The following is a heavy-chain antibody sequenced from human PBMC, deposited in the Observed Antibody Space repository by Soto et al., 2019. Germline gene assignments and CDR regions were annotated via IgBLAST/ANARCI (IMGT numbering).Heavy chain of an antibody. CDR3: AREGGYSYGRIYYGMDV. J-gene: IGHJ6*02. D-gene: IGHD5-18*01. V-gene: IGHV1-2*04. Sequence: GASVKVSCKASGYTFTGYYMHWVRQAPGQGLEWMGWINPNSGGTNYAQKFQGWVTMTRDTSISTAYMELSRLRSDDTAVYYCAREGGYSYGRIYYGMDVWGQGTTVTVSS. CDR1: GYTFTGYY. CDR2: INPNSGGT.